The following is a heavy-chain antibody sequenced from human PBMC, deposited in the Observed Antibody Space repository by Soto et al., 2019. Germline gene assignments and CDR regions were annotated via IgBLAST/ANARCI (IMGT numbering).Heavy chain of an antibody. CDR1: GFTFSSYS. CDR2: FRSGGDDGTT. J-gene: IGHJ3*02. CDR3: ARDPNHYYDSNYLDAFDI. D-gene: IGHD3-22*01. V-gene: IGHV3-23*01. Sequence: GGSLRLSCAASGFTFSSYSMSWVRQAPGKGLEWVSGFRSGGDDGTTHYADSVKGRFTISRDNAKNSLYLQMNSLRAEDTAVYYCARDPNHYYDSNYLDAFDIWGQGTMVTVSS.